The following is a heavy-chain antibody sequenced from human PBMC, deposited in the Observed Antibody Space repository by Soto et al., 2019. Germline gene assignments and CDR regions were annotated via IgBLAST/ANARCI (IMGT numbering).Heavy chain of an antibody. V-gene: IGHV4-30-4*01. CDR2: ISYSGTT. Sequence: PSETLSLTCTVSGDSISSNTNYWSWIRQPPGEGLEWIGFISYSGTTSYSPSLKSRVAISLDTSKNQFSLSLSSVTAADTAVYYCARHNSGAAAGHNWFDPWGQGTLVTVSS. CDR3: ARHNSGAAAGHNWFDP. J-gene: IGHJ5*02. CDR1: GDSISSNTNY. D-gene: IGHD6-13*01.